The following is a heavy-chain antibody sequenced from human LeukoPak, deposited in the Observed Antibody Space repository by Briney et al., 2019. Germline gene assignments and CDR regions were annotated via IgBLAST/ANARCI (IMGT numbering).Heavy chain of an antibody. CDR1: GGSISSYY. CDR3: ARVARSTDSSDYYFDY. J-gene: IGHJ4*02. D-gene: IGHD3-22*01. Sequence: PSETLSLTCTVSGGSISSYYWSWIRQPPGKGLEWVGYIYYSGSTNYNPSLKSRVTLSVDTSKNQFSLKLSSVTAADTAVYYCARVARSTDSSDYYFDYWGQGTLVTVSS. V-gene: IGHV4-59*01. CDR2: IYYSGST.